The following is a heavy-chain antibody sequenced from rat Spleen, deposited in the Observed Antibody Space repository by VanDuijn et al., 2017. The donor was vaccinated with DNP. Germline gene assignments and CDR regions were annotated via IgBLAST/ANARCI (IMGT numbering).Heavy chain of an antibody. CDR1: GFTFSDYY. V-gene: IGHV5-22*01. CDR3: ASLNSAIFDY. D-gene: IGHD4-3*01. CDR2: ISYEGSGT. Sequence: EVQLVESGGGLVQPGRSLKLSCVASGFTFSDYYMAWVRQAPKKGLEWVASISYEGSGTYYGDSVKGRFTISRDNAKSTLYLQMNSLRSEDTATYYCASLNSAIFDYWGQGVMVTVSS. J-gene: IGHJ2*01.